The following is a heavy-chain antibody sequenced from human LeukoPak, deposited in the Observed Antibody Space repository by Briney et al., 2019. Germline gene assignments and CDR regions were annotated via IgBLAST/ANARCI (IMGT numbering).Heavy chain of an antibody. D-gene: IGHD2-2*01. Sequence: ASVKVSCKASGGTFSSYAISWVRQAPGQGLEWMGGIIPIFGTANYAQKFQGRVTITADESTSTAYMELSSLRSEDTAVYYCAREVGYCSSTSCYGGYFDYWGQGTLVTVSS. J-gene: IGHJ4*02. CDR2: IIPIFGTA. V-gene: IGHV1-69*13. CDR1: GGTFSSYA. CDR3: AREVGYCSSTSCYGGYFDY.